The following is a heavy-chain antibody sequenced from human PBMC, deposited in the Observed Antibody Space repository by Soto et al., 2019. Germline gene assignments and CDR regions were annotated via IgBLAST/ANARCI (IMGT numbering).Heavy chain of an antibody. CDR3: ARSGGLDRDFNY. D-gene: IGHD2-15*01. CDR1: GGTFSSDS. J-gene: IGHJ4*02. CDR2: IIPMFDTP. Sequence: QVQLVQSGAEVKKPGSSVKVSCKASGGTFSSDSFSWVRQAPGQGLEWMGGIIPMFDTPIYAQKFQDRVTITADESTSTAYMQLSSLRSGDTAVYYCARSGGLDRDFNYWGQGSRSPSPQ. V-gene: IGHV1-69*12.